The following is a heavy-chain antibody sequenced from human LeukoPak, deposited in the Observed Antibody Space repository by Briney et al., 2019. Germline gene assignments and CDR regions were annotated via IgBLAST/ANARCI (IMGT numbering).Heavy chain of an antibody. V-gene: IGHV4-59*08. CDR1: GGSISSYY. D-gene: IGHD5-18*01. J-gene: IGHJ4*02. Sequence: SGTLSLTCTVSGGSISSYYWSWIRQPPGKGLEWIGYIYYSGSTNYNPSLKSRVTISVDTSKNQFSLKLSSVTAADTAVYYCARHVSGGYSYGYYFDYWGQGTLVTVSS. CDR3: ARHVSGGYSYGYYFDY. CDR2: IYYSGST.